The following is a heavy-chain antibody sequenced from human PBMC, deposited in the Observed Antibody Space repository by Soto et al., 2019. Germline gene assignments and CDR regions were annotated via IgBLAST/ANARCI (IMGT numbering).Heavy chain of an antibody. CDR1: GFTFSSYS. V-gene: IGHV3-21*01. CDR3: ARAKVGATTPDY. CDR2: ISSSSSYI. D-gene: IGHD1-26*01. J-gene: IGHJ4*02. Sequence: EVQLVESGGGLVKPGGSLRLSCAASGFTFSSYSMNWVRQAPGKGLEWVSSISSSSSYIYYADSVKGRFTISRDNAKNSLYLQMNSLRAEDTAVYYCARAKVGATTPDYWGQGTLVTVSS.